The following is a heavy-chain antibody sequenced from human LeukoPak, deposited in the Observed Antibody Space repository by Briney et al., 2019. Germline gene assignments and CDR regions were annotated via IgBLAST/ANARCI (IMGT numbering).Heavy chain of an antibody. J-gene: IGHJ4*02. Sequence: GGSLRLSCAASGFTFSSYAMHWVRQAPGKGLEWVAFIRYDGSNKYYGDSVKGRFTISRDNSKNTVYLQMNSLRAEDTGVYYCARDRLEAVTDDDYFDYWGQGTLVTVSS. D-gene: IGHD2-21*02. CDR1: GFTFSSYA. CDR3: ARDRLEAVTDDDYFDY. CDR2: IRYDGSNK. V-gene: IGHV3-30*02.